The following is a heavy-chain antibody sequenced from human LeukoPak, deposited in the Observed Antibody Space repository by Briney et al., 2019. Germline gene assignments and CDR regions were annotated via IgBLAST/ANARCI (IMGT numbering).Heavy chain of an antibody. CDR1: GYSISSGYY. CDR2: IYHSGST. D-gene: IGHD2-2*01. V-gene: IGHV4-38-2*02. J-gene: IGHJ3*02. CDR3: ARKIVVVPAALDAFDI. Sequence: SETLSLTCTVSGYSISSGYYWGWIRQPPGKGLEWIGSIYHSGSTYYNPSLKSRVTISVDTSKNQFSLKLSSVTAADTAVYYCARKIVVVPAALDAFDIWGQGTMVTVSS.